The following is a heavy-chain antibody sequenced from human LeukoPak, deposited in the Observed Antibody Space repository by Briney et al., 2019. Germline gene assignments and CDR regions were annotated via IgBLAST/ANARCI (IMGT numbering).Heavy chain of an antibody. V-gene: IGHV3-21*04. CDR2: ISYTGTYI. Sequence: GGSLRLSCAASGFTFSTYWMNWVRQAPRKGLEWVSSISYTGTYIYYADSVKGRFTISRDNAQNSLYLQMNSLRAEDTAIYYCVRDRGTYRPIDYWGQGTLVTVSS. CDR1: GFTFSTYW. CDR3: VRDRGTYRPIDY. D-gene: IGHD1-26*01. J-gene: IGHJ4*02.